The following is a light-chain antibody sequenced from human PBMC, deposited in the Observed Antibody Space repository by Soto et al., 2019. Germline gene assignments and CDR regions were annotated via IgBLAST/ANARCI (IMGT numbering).Light chain of an antibody. Sequence: QSVLTQPPSVSAAPGRTVTISRSGSSSNIGNSFVSWYQQLPGTAPRLLIYDNNERPSGIPDRFSGSKSGTSATLGITGLQTGDEDDYYCGAWDGGLSAFVFGTGTKLTVL. CDR2: DNN. J-gene: IGLJ1*01. CDR1: SSNIGNSF. CDR3: GAWDGGLSAFV. V-gene: IGLV1-51*01.